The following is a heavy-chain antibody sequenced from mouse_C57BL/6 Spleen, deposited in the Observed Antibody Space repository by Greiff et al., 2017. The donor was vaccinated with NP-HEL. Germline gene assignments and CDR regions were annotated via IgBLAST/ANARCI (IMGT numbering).Heavy chain of an antibody. J-gene: IGHJ4*01. Sequence: VQLQQSGPELVKPGASVKISCKASGYAFSSSWMNWVKQRPGKGLEWIGRIYPGDGDTNYNGKFKGKATLTADKSSSTAYMQLSSLTSEDSAVYFGAIDGYYDYYAMDYWGQGTSVTVAS. CDR2: IYPGDGDT. CDR1: GYAFSSSW. D-gene: IGHD2-3*01. V-gene: IGHV1-82*01. CDR3: AIDGYYDYYAMDY.